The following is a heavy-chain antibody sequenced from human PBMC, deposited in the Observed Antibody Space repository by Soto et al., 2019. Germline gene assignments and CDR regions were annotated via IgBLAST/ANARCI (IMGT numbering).Heavy chain of an antibody. V-gene: IGHV3-33*01. CDR1: GPTFGNYG. CDR3: ARDGGSHGPSYFDS. Sequence: VQLVESGGGVVQPGGSWSLSGAASGPTFGNYGMPWVRQPPGKGPEWVAVIWYDGSNKYYGESVKGRFSISRDNSKNTLYLDINSLRTEDTAVYYCARDGGSHGPSYFDSWGQGSLVIVSS. J-gene: IGHJ4*02. CDR2: IWYDGSNK. D-gene: IGHD3-16*01.